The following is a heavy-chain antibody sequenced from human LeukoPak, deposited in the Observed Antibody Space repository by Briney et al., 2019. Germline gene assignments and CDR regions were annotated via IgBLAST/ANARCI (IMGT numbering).Heavy chain of an antibody. D-gene: IGHD2-2*03. Sequence: GGSLRLSCAASGFTFSNHGMNWVRQAPGKGLEWVSGISPSGDITYYADSVKGRFTISRDNSKNTLYLQMNSLRAEDTAVYYCAKDRGYCSSTSCRGFDPWGQGTLVTVSS. CDR2: ISPSGDIT. CDR1: GFTFSNHG. J-gene: IGHJ5*02. V-gene: IGHV3-23*01. CDR3: AKDRGYCSSTSCRGFDP.